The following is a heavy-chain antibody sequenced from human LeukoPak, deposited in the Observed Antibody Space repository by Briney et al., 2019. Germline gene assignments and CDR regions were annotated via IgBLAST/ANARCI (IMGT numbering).Heavy chain of an antibody. V-gene: IGHV3-23*01. J-gene: IGHJ4*02. CDR1: DFTFSSSG. Sequence: GGSLRLSCAASDFTFSSSGMTWVRQAPGKGLEWVSTVSSSGENTYYADSVKGRFTISRDNSKNTLYLQMNSLRAEDTAVYYCAKSRSDVVDYWGQGTLVTVSS. CDR3: AKSRSDVVDY. CDR2: VSSSGENT. D-gene: IGHD3-3*01.